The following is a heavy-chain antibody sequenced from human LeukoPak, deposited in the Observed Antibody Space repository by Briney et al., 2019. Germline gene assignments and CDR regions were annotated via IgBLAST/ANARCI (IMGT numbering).Heavy chain of an antibody. CDR1: XXTFXSXA. CDR2: IIPIFGTA. Sequence: XASXXTFXSXAISWVRQAPGQGLEWMGGIIPIFGTANYAQKFQGRVTITTDESTSTAYMELSSLRSEDTAVYYCARASGLYYFDYWGQGTLVTVSS. J-gene: IGHJ4*02. CDR3: ARASGLYYFDY. V-gene: IGHV1-69*05.